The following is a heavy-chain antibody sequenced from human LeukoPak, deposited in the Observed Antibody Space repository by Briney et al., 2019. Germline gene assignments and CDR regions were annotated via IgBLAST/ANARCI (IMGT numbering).Heavy chain of an antibody. CDR3: ARDPDSGYDKLGFDY. CDR2: IKQDGSEK. Sequence: GGSLRLSCAASGFTFSSYWMSWVRQAPGKELEWVANIKQDGSEKYYVDSVKGRFTISRDNAKNSLYLQMNSLRAEDTAVYYCARDPDSGYDKLGFDYWGQGTLVTVSS. J-gene: IGHJ4*02. V-gene: IGHV3-7*01. D-gene: IGHD5-12*01. CDR1: GFTFSSYW.